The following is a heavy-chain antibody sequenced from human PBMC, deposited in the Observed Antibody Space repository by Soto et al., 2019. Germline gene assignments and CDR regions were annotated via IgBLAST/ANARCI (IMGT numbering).Heavy chain of an antibody. Sequence: QVQLQESGPGLVKPSETLSLTCAVSGDSISSYYCMWIRQPPGKGLESIGYLYYGRSANYNPSLKXRVPXSXYTSTNQCSLTLSSMTAADTAVYYCALRSMAVVPEYWGQGTLVTVSS. J-gene: IGHJ4*02. CDR3: ALRSMAVVPEY. CDR1: GDSISSYY. V-gene: IGHV4-59*01. D-gene: IGHD3-22*01. CDR2: LYYGRSA.